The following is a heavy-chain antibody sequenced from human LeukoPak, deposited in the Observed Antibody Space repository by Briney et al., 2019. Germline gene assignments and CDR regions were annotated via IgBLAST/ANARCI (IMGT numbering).Heavy chain of an antibody. CDR2: ISSSGSTI. Sequence: PGGSLRLSCAASGFTFSDYYMSWIRQAPGKGLEWLSYISSSGSTIYYADSVKGRFTMSRDNAKNSLYLQMNSLRAEDTAVYYCARHYVWGSHALDYWGQGTLVTVSS. J-gene: IGHJ4*02. V-gene: IGHV3-11*01. D-gene: IGHD3-16*01. CDR1: GFTFSDYY. CDR3: ARHYVWGSHALDY.